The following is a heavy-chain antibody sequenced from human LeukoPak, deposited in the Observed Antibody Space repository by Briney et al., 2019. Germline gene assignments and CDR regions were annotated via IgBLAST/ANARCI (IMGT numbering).Heavy chain of an antibody. CDR1: GFTFSSYW. J-gene: IGHJ3*02. CDR2: IKSDGSTT. CDR3: ARGGSPPEALGDAFDI. V-gene: IGHV3-74*01. Sequence: GGSLRLSCAASGFTFSSYWMHWVRQAPGQGLVWVSRIKSDGSTTGYADSVKGRFTISRDNAKNTLYLQMNSLRAEDTAVYYCARGGSPPEALGDAFDIWGQGTMVTVSS. D-gene: IGHD1-26*01.